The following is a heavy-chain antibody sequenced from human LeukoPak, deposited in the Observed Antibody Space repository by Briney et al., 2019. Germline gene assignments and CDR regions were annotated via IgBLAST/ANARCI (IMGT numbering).Heavy chain of an antibody. CDR2: IYPGDSDT. J-gene: IGHJ4*02. V-gene: IGHV5-51*01. CDR1: GYDFATYW. Sequence: GESLKISCQGSGYDFATYWIGWVRQMPGKGLEWMGKIYPGDSDTKYSPSFQGQVTISADKSLGSAYLQWSSLKSSDTAMYYCARHSNSGASTTWFDYWGQGTLVTVSS. CDR3: ARHSNSGASTTWFDY. D-gene: IGHD2/OR15-2a*01.